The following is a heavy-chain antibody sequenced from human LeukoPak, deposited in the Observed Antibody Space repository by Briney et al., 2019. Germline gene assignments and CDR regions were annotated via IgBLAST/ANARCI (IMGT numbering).Heavy chain of an antibody. D-gene: IGHD6-6*01. CDR1: GYSFTSYW. CDR3: ARFATEYSSSSRFDP. Sequence: GESLKISCKGSGYSFTSYWIGWVRQMPGKGLEWMGIIYPGGSDTRYSPSFQGQVTISADKSISTAYLQWSSLKASDTAMYYCARFATEYSSSSRFDPWGQGTLVTVSS. J-gene: IGHJ5*02. CDR2: IYPGGSDT. V-gene: IGHV5-51*01.